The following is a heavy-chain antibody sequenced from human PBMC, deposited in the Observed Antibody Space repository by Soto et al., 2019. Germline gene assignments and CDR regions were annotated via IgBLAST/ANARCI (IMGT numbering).Heavy chain of an antibody. Sequence: QVQLVESGGGVVQPGRSLRLSCAASGFTFSSYAMHWVRQAPGKGLEWVAVISYDGSNKYYADSVKGRFTISRDNSKNNLYLQSNGLRAEDTAVDYCARVDDHTHDSGSDYYYYYGMDVWGQGTTVTVSS. J-gene: IGHJ6*02. D-gene: IGHD5-12*01. CDR3: ARVDDHTHDSGSDYYYYYGMDV. CDR2: ISYDGSNK. CDR1: GFTFSSYA. V-gene: IGHV3-30-3*01.